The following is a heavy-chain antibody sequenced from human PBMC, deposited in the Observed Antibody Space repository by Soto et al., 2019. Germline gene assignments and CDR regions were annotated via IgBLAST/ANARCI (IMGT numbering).Heavy chain of an antibody. J-gene: IGHJ4*02. D-gene: IGHD3-10*01. Sequence: GGSLRLSCAASGFTFSSYAMHWVRQAPGKGLEWVAVISYDGSNKYYADSVKGRFTISRDNSKNTLYLQMNSLRAEDTAVYYCARDRGNRDGYNGWFDYWGQGTLVTVSS. CDR2: ISYDGSNK. CDR3: ARDRGNRDGYNGWFDY. V-gene: IGHV3-30-3*01. CDR1: GFTFSSYA.